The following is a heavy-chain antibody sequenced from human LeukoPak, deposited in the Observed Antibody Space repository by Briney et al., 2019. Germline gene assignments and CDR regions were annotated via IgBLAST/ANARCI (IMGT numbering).Heavy chain of an antibody. CDR3: ARGTEIAAAGLDY. CDR2: INHSGST. Sequence: SSETLSLTCAVYGGSFSGYYWSWIRQPPGKGLEWIGEINHSGSTNYNPSLKSRVTISVDTSKNQFSLKLSSVTAADTAVYYCARGTEIAAAGLDYWGQGTLVTVSS. CDR1: GGSFSGYY. V-gene: IGHV4-34*01. D-gene: IGHD6-13*01. J-gene: IGHJ4*02.